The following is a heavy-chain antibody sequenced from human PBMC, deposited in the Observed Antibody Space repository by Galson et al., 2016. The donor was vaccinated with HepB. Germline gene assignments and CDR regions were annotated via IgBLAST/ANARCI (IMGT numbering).Heavy chain of an antibody. Sequence: SLRLSCAASGFTFSNYEISWVRQAPGKGLEWVSSISNSGGSTKYADPVMGRFTISRDNSKNTLYLQMNTLRAEDTAVYYCATRRIIYCSGDCLSHIYFDYWGQGTLVTVSS. CDR3: ATRRIIYCSGDCLSHIYFDY. D-gene: IGHD2-21*02. CDR1: GFTFSNYE. J-gene: IGHJ4*02. CDR2: ISNSGGST. V-gene: IGHV3-23*01.